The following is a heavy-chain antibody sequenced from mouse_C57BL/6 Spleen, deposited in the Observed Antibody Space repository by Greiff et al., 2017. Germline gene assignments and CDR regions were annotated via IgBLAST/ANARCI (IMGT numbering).Heavy chain of an antibody. CDR2: IHPNSGST. CDR1: GYTFTSYW. V-gene: IGHV1-64*01. J-gene: IGHJ2*01. Sequence: QVQLKQPGAELVKPGASVKLSCKASGYTFTSYWMHWVKQRPGQGLEWIGMIHPNSGSTNYNEKFKSKATLTVDKSSSTAYMQLSSLKSEDSAVYYCARGRGLRYYFDDWGQGTTLTVSS. D-gene: IGHD3-3*01. CDR3: ARGRGLRYYFDD.